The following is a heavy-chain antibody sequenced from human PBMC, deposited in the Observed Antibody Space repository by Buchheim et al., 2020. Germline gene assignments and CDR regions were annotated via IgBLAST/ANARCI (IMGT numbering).Heavy chain of an antibody. CDR2: INPNRGGT. CDR1: GYTFTGYY. D-gene: IGHD3-10*01. V-gene: IGHV1-2*02. CDR3: ARDLFGYGSGRLPGY. Sequence: QVQLVQSGAEVKKPGASVKVSCKASGYTFTGYYMHWVRQAPGQGLEWMGWINPNRGGTNYAQKFQGRVTMTRVTSISTAYMELSSLRSDNTAVYYCARDLFGYGSGRLPGYWGQGTL. J-gene: IGHJ4*02.